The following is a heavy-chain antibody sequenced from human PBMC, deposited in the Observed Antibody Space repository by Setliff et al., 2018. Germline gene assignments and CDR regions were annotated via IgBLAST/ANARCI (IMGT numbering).Heavy chain of an antibody. D-gene: IGHD3-9*01. CDR3: AKDIRYFDSSYYYGMDV. V-gene: IGHV3-43*02. CDR2: INWDGRST. CDR1: GFRFNGHG. Sequence: PGGSLRLSCAASGFRFNGHGMNWVRQAPGKGLEWVSTINWDGRSTGYTDSVKGRFTISRDNSKNSLYLQMNSLRTEDTALYYCAKDIRYFDSSYYYGMDVWGQGTTVTVSS. J-gene: IGHJ6*02.